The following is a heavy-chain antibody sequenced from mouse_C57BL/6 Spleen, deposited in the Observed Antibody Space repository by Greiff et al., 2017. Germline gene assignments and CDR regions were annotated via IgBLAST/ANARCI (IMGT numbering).Heavy chain of an antibody. D-gene: IGHD2-3*01. V-gene: IGHV1-82*01. Sequence: VQLQQSGPELVKPGASVKISCKASGYAFSSSWMNWVKQRPGKGLEWIGRIYPGDGDTNYNGKFKGKATLTADKSSSTAYMQLSSLTSEDSAVYFCARHGDGYYPLFDYWGQGTTLTVSS. CDR2: IYPGDGDT. CDR1: GYAFSSSW. CDR3: ARHGDGYYPLFDY. J-gene: IGHJ2*01.